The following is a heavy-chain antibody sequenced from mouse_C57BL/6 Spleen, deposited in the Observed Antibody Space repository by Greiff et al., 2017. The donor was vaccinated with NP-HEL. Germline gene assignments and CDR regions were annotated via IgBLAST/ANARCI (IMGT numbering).Heavy chain of an antibody. J-gene: IGHJ3*01. CDR3: VVYYYGSRPFAY. CDR1: GFSFNTYA. CDR2: IRSKSNNYAT. D-gene: IGHD1-1*01. V-gene: IGHV10-1*01. Sequence: EVQRVESGGGLVQPKGSLKLSCAASGFSFNTYAMNWVRQAPGKGLEWVARIRSKSNNYATYYADSVKDRFTISRDDSESMLYLQMNNLKTEDTAMYYCVVYYYGSRPFAYWGQGTLVTVSA.